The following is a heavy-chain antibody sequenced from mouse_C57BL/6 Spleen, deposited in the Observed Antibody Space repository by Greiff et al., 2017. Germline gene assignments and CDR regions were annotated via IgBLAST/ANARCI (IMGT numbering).Heavy chain of an antibody. CDR3: ARLGNYGSSHWYFDV. D-gene: IGHD1-1*01. J-gene: IGHJ1*03. CDR2: INPSNGGT. CDR1: GYTFTSYW. V-gene: IGHV1-53*01. Sequence: QVQLQQPGTELVKPGASVKLSCKASGYTFTSYWRHWVKQRPGQGLEWIGNINPSNGGTNYNEKFKSKATLTVAKSSSTAYMQLSSLTSEDSAVYYCARLGNYGSSHWYFDVWGTGTTVTGSS.